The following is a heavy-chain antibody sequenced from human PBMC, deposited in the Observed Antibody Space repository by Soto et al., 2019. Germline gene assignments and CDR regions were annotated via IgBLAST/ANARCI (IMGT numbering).Heavy chain of an antibody. CDR3: ATPAKIAGLAGDDYFYSGMDV. J-gene: IGHJ6*02. CDR1: EGSFSNYA. Sequence: QVQLVQSGAEVTKPGSSVKVSCKTSEGSFSNYAISWVRQATGQGLEWMGGIVPVFGSVKYAQNFHARVIRTANTATTSANTYLATRRSDDTPLYSLATPAKIAGLAGDDYFYSGMDVLCPGTTVTVAS. V-gene: IGHV1-69*06. CDR2: IVPVFGSV. D-gene: IGHD3-16*01.